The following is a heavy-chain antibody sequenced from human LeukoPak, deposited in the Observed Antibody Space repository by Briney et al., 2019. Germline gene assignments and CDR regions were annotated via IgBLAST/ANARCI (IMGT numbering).Heavy chain of an antibody. D-gene: IGHD3-9*01. CDR3: ARGPNYDILTGYYRNYYHMDV. Sequence: PSETLSLTCTVSGGSISSYYWSWLRQPAGKGLEWIGRMYTSGTTKYNPSLRSRVTMSVDTSKNQFSLKLSSVTAADTAVYYCARGPNYDILTGYYRNYYHMDVWGKGTTVTISS. CDR2: MYTSGTT. CDR1: GGSISSYY. V-gene: IGHV4-4*07. J-gene: IGHJ6*03.